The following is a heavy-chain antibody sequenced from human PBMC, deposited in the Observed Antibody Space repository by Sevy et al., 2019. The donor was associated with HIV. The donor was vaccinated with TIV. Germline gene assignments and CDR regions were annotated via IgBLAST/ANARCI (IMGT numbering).Heavy chain of an antibody. J-gene: IGHJ5*02. V-gene: IGHV4-59*08. D-gene: IGHD2-2*01. Sequence: SETLSLTCTVSGGSISSFDWSWIRQPPGKGLEWIGYIHSRGCTNYNPSLKSRVTISVDTSQNQFSLKLNSVTAADTAVYYCASVGHSTSWDFDPWGQGTLVTVSS. CDR3: ASVGHSTSWDFDP. CDR1: GGSISSFD. CDR2: IHSRGCT.